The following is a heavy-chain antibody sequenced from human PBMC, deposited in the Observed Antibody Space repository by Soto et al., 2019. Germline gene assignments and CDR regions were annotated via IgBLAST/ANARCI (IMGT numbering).Heavy chain of an antibody. CDR2: IKSKTDGGTT. D-gene: IGHD3-3*01. J-gene: IGHJ4*02. CDR1: GFTFSNAW. V-gene: IGHV3-15*01. Sequence: EVQLVESGGGLVKPGGSLRLSCAASGFTFSNAWMSWVRQAPGKGLEWVGRIKSKTDGGTTDYAAPVKGRFTISRDDSKNTLYLQMNSLKTEDTAVYYCTTGGVLRFLVWFIPTPDYWGQGTLVTVSS. CDR3: TTGGVLRFLVWFIPTPDY.